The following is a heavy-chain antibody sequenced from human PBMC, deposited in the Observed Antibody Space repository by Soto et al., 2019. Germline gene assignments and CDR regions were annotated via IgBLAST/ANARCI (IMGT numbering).Heavy chain of an antibody. D-gene: IGHD3-3*01. CDR3: ARGSRITIFGVVTPPHYYGMDV. J-gene: IGHJ6*02. Sequence: SETLSLTCTVSGGSISSYYWSWIRQPPGKGLEWIGYIYYSGSTNYNPSLKSRVTISVDTSKNQFSLKLSSVTAADTAVYYCARGSRITIFGVVTPPHYYGMDVWGQGTTVTVSS. CDR1: GGSISSYY. CDR2: IYYSGST. V-gene: IGHV4-59*12.